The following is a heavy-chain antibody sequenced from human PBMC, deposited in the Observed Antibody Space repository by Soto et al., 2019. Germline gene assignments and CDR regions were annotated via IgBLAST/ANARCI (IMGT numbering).Heavy chain of an antibody. Sequence: SETLSLTCAVYGGFLSESYWTWIRQPPGKGLEWIGEINHVGGSNYKPSLKSRVTMSVDTSQNQFSLRLISVTAADTAMYFCVRIRYQLPSSVLWLEPWGQGHPVT. J-gene: IGHJ5*02. CDR1: GGFLSESY. D-gene: IGHD3-16*01. CDR2: INHVGGS. V-gene: IGHV4-34*01. CDR3: VRIRYQLPSSVLWLEP.